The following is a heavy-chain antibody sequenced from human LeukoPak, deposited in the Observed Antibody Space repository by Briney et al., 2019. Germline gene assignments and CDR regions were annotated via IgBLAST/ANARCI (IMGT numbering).Heavy chain of an antibody. CDR2: INIDGSST. J-gene: IGHJ6*02. CDR1: GFTFSNYW. D-gene: IGHD6-6*01. CDR3: AREYAARRYYYYYYGMDV. V-gene: IGHV3-74*01. Sequence: GGSLRLSCAASGFTFSNYWMHWVRQAPGKGLVWVSRINIDGSSTDYADSVKGRFTISRDNAKNTLYLQMNSLRAEDTAVYYCAREYAARRYYYYYYGMDVWGQGTTVTVSS.